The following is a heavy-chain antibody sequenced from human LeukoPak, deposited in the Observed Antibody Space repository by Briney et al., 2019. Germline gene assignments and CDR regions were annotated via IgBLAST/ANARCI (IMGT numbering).Heavy chain of an antibody. D-gene: IGHD3-10*01. J-gene: IGHJ6*02. CDR1: GFTFSGSA. V-gene: IGHV3-73*01. CDR3: TGGSGSYSPGPSYGMDV. Sequence: GGSLRLSCAASGFTFSGSAMHWVRQASGKGLEWVGRIRSKANSYATAYAASVKGRFTISRDDSKNTAYLQMNSLKTKDTAVYYCTGGSGSYSPGPSYGMDVWGQGTTVTVSS. CDR2: IRSKANSYAT.